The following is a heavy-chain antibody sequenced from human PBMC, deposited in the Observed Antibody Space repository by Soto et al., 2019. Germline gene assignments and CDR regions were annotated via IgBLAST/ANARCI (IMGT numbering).Heavy chain of an antibody. CDR2: ISSSANTI. CDR1: GFTFSDDY. V-gene: IGHV3-11*01. Sequence: PEGSLRLSCAASGFTFSDDYMSWIRQAPGKGLEWVSYISSSANTIYYADSVKGRFTISRDNTKNSLFLQMNSLRAEGTAVYYCARERTMVAHWGQGTLVTVSS. J-gene: IGHJ4*02. CDR3: ARERTMVAH. D-gene: IGHD3-10*01.